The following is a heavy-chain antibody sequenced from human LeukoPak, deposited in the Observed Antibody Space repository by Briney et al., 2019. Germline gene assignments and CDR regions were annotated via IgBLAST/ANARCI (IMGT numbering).Heavy chain of an antibody. D-gene: IGHD2-2*01. Sequence: PSETLSLTCAVSGYSISSGYYWGWIRQPPGKGLEWIGSIYYSGSTYYNPSLKSRVTISVDTSKNQFSLKLSSVTAADTAVYYCARHDARSRAYYFDYWGQGTLVTVSS. V-gene: IGHV4-38-2*01. CDR1: GYSISSGYY. CDR2: IYYSGST. CDR3: ARHDARSRAYYFDY. J-gene: IGHJ4*02.